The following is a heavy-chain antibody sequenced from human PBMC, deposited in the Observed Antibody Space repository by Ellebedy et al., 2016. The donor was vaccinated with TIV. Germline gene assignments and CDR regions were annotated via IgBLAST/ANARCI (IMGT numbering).Heavy chain of an antibody. CDR3: ARHDPRYYESSGFYYGGWFDP. J-gene: IGHJ5*02. Sequence: PSETLSLTCTVSGGSISSYFWSWIRQPPGKGLEWIGYIDYSGNTNYSPSLQSRVTVSVDTSKNQFSLKLTSVTAAETAVYFCARHDPRYYESSGFYYGGWFDPWGQGTLVTVSS. V-gene: IGHV4-59*08. CDR1: GGSISSYF. D-gene: IGHD3-22*01. CDR2: IDYSGNT.